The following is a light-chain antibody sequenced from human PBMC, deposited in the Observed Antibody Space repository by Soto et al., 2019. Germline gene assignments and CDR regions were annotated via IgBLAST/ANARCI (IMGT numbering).Light chain of an antibody. Sequence: EIVLTQSPGTLSVSPGERVTLSCRASQSVSRYLAWYQQKPGQAPRLLIYAASSRATGIPDRFSGSGSGTDFTLTISRLEPEDFAVYYCQQYGSSPRTFGQGTKVDIK. CDR1: QSVSRY. V-gene: IGKV3-20*01. CDR2: AAS. CDR3: QQYGSSPRT. J-gene: IGKJ1*01.